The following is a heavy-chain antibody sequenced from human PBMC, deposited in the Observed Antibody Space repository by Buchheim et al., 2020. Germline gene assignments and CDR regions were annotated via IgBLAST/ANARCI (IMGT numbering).Heavy chain of an antibody. CDR2: IYSEGSGGST. J-gene: IGHJ6*02. Sequence: EVQLVESGGGLVQPGGSLRLSCAASGFTVTSKYMGWVRQAPGKGLEWVSVIYSEGSGGSTYYADSGRGRFTIPRDHSKNQLSLQMNSLRAEDTAVYFCSKDRPATVTTQYYDFPGVDVWGQGTT. D-gene: IGHD4-17*01. V-gene: IGHV3-66*01. CDR3: SKDRPATVTTQYYDFPGVDV. CDR1: GFTVTSKY.